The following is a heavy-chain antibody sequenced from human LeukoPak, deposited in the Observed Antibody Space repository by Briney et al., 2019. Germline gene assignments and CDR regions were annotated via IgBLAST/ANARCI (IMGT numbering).Heavy chain of an antibody. V-gene: IGHV1-46*01. CDR1: GYTFTSYY. D-gene: IGHD1-26*01. J-gene: IGHJ3*02. CDR3: ARDLRGSRSAFDI. CDR2: INPSGGST. Sequence: ASVTVSCTASGYTFTSYYMHWVRQAPGQGLEWMGIINPSGGSTSYAQKFQGRVTMTRDTSTSTVYMELSSLRSEDTAVYYCARDLRGSRSAFDIWGQGTMVTVSS.